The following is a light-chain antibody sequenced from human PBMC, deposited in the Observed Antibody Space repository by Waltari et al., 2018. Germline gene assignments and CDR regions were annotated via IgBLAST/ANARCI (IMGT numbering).Light chain of an antibody. Sequence: DIQMTQSPSTLSASVGDRVTITCRTSQNINSWLAWNQQKPGKAPKLLIYKASSLESGVPSRFSGSGSGTEFTLTITSLQPDDFATYFCQHYNNYSPWTFGQGTKVEVK. CDR2: KAS. CDR1: QNINSW. CDR3: QHYNNYSPWT. V-gene: IGKV1-5*03. J-gene: IGKJ1*01.